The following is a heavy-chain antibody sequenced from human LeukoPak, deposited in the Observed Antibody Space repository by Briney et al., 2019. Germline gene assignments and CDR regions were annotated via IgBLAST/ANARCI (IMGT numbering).Heavy chain of an antibody. CDR3: ARGGVLKSVDY. D-gene: IGHD3-16*01. Sequence: SETLSLTCTVAGGSIGSHYWSWIRQPPGKGLEWIGYIYDIGSTDYNPSLKSRVTISVDTSKNQFSLRLSSVTAADTAVYYCARGGVLKSVDYWGQGTLVTVSP. V-gene: IGHV4-59*11. CDR1: GGSIGSHY. J-gene: IGHJ4*02. CDR2: IYDIGST.